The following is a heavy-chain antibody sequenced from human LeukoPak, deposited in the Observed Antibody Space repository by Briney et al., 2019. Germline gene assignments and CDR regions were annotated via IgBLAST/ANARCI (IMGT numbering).Heavy chain of an antibody. CDR1: GYTFTSYG. J-gene: IGHJ3*02. CDR2: ISAYNGNT. CDR3: ARVTGSSSRGAFDI. V-gene: IGHV1-18*01. Sequence: GSVKVSCKASGYTFTSYGISWVRQAPGQGLEWMGWISAYNGNTNYAQKLQGRVTMTTDTSTSTAYMELRSLRSDDTAVYYCARVTGSSSRGAFDIWGQGTMVTVSS. D-gene: IGHD6-6*01.